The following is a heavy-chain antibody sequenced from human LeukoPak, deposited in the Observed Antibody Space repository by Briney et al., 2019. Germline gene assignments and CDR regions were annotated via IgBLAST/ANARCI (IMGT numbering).Heavy chain of an antibody. CDR2: INPSGGYT. CDR1: GYTFTSYY. CDR3: ARDRRLWFGELLSATEYYFDY. J-gene: IGHJ4*02. V-gene: IGHV1-46*01. Sequence: ASVKVSCKAAGYTFTSYYMHWVRQAPGQGLEWMGIINPSGGYTTYAQKFQGRVTITADKSTSTAYMELSSLRSEDTAVYYCARDRRLWFGELLSATEYYFDYWGQGTLVTVSS. D-gene: IGHD3-10*01.